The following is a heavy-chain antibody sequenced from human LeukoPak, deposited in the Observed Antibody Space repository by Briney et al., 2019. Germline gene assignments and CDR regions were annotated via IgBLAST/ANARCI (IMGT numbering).Heavy chain of an antibody. CDR3: ARGPPSPYYDSSGYWFDP. J-gene: IGHJ5*02. CDR1: GGSISSGGYS. Sequence: PSQALSLTCAVSGGSISSGGYSWSWIRQPPGKGLEWIGYIYHSGSTYYNPSLKIRVTISVDRSKNQFSLKLSSVTAADTAVYYCARGPPSPYYDSSGYWFDPWGQGTLVTVSS. D-gene: IGHD3-22*01. CDR2: IYHSGST. V-gene: IGHV4-30-2*01.